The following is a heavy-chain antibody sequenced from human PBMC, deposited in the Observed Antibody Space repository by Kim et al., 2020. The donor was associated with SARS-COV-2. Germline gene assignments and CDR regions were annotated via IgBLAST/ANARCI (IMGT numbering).Heavy chain of an antibody. CDR2: ISYDGSNK. Sequence: GGSLRLSCAASGFTFSSYGMHWVRQAPGKGLEWVAVISYDGSNKYYADSVKGRFTISRDNSKNTLYLQMNSLRAEDTAVYYCAKSYSSSWYGTVDYWGQGTLVTVSS. D-gene: IGHD6-13*01. V-gene: IGHV3-30*18. CDR3: AKSYSSSWYGTVDY. J-gene: IGHJ4*02. CDR1: GFTFSSYG.